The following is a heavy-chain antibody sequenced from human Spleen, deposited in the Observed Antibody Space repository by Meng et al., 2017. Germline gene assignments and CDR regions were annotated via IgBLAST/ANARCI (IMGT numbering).Heavy chain of an antibody. CDR3: AKDMRHCSGGGCPHYGVGAVEI. V-gene: IGHV3-9*01. CDR1: GFTFGLYA. D-gene: IGHD2-15*01. Sequence: SLKISCAASGFTFGLYAMHWVRQAPGKGLEWVSGISWTSGNIGYAVSVKGRFTISRDNAKNSLFLQMNGLRSDDTAFYYCAKDMRHCSGGGCPHYGVGAVEIWGHGTLVTVSS. CDR2: ISWTSGNI. J-gene: IGHJ3*02.